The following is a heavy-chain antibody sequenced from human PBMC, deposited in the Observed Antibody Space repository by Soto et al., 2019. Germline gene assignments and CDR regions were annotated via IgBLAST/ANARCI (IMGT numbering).Heavy chain of an antibody. Sequence: GGSLRLSCAASGFTVSNTYMTWVRQPPGKGLECVSVIYTAGGTNYADSVKGRFIISRDNSKNTLYLQMNSLRAEDTAVYYCARALPVAKGGFDPCGQGTLVTVSS. D-gene: IGHD2-2*01. V-gene: IGHV3-53*01. CDR2: IYTAGGT. J-gene: IGHJ5*02. CDR3: ARALPVAKGGFDP. CDR1: GFTVSNTY.